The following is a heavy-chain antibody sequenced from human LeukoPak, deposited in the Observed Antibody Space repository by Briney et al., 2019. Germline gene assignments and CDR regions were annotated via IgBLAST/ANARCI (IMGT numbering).Heavy chain of an antibody. J-gene: IGHJ5*02. V-gene: IGHV4-39*07. Sequence: SETLSLTCTVSGGSISSGGYYWSWIRQPPGKGLKWIGEINHSGSTNYNPSLKSRVTISVDTSKNQFSLKLSSVTAADTAVYYCARGDLVVVPAANNWFDPWGQGTLVTVSS. CDR3: ARGDLVVVPAANNWFDP. CDR2: INHSGST. D-gene: IGHD2-2*01. CDR1: GGSISSGGYY.